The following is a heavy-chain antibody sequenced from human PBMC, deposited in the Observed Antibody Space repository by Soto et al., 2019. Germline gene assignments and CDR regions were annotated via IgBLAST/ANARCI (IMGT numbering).Heavy chain of an antibody. CDR1: GFTFSDSG. J-gene: IGHJ2*01. D-gene: IGHD4-17*01. CDR3: TRPSDSGDYDWSFDL. Sequence: EVQLVESGGGLVQPGGSLTLSCAASGFTFSDSGLHWVRQASGKGLEWVGRIRTKLNDYATIYAASVKGRFTISRDDSKNTAYLQMDSLRAEDTAIYYCTRPSDSGDYDWSFDLWGRGTLVTVSS. CDR2: IRTKLNDYAT. V-gene: IGHV3-73*02.